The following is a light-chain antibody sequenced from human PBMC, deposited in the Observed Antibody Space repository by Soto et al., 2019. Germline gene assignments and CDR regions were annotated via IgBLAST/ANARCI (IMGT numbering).Light chain of an antibody. CDR1: QSVINNY. V-gene: IGKV3-20*01. Sequence: EIVLTPSQGTLSLSPWERATLSCRASQSVINNYLAWYQQKPGQAPRLLIYGASNRATGIPDRFSGSGSGTDFTLTIRRLEPEDFAVYYCKPYGSSGTFGQGTKVDIK. J-gene: IGKJ1*01. CDR2: GAS. CDR3: KPYGSSGT.